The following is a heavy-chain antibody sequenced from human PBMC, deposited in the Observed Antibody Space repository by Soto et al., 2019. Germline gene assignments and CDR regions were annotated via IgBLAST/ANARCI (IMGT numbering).Heavy chain of an antibody. CDR2: ISGSGGST. CDR1: GFTFSSYA. CDR3: AKEGHDYGDYYFDY. Sequence: EVQLLESGGGLVQPGGSLRLSCAASGFTFSSYAMSWVRQAPGKGLEWVSAISGSGGSTYYADSVKGRFTISRDNSKNTLYRLKNSLRAEDTAVYHCAKEGHDYGDYYFDYWGQGTLVTVSS. J-gene: IGHJ4*02. D-gene: IGHD4-17*01. V-gene: IGHV3-23*01.